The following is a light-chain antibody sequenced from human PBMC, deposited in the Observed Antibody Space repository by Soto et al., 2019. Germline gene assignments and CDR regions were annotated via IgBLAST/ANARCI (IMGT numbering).Light chain of an antibody. V-gene: IGKV4-1*01. Sequence: IVLAQSPDSLAVSLGERATINCKSSQSLLYNSKKQNYLTWYQQKPGQPPRLLIYWASTRESGVPDRFNGGGFGTDVTLTISTLQAEDVAVYYWQQYRRVEYSFGQGTRLEIK. CDR2: WAS. J-gene: IGKJ2*03. CDR3: QQYRRVEYS. CDR1: QSLLYNSKKQNY.